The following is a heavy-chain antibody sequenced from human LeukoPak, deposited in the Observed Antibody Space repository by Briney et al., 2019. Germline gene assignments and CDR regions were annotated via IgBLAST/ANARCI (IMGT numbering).Heavy chain of an antibody. D-gene: IGHD1-7*01. V-gene: IGHV3-30*04. CDR1: GFTFSSYA. CDR3: AREWLITGTRGWGNWFDP. Sequence: GGSLRLSCAASGFTFSSYAMHWVRQAPGKGLEWVAVISYDGSNKYYADSVKGRFTISRDNSKNTLYLQMNSLRSDDTAVYYCAREWLITGTRGWGNWFDPWGQGTLVTVSS. CDR2: ISYDGSNK. J-gene: IGHJ5*02.